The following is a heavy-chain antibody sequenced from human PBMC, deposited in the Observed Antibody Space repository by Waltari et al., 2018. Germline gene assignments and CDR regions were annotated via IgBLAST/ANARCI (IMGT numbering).Heavy chain of an antibody. CDR1: GFTFSSYG. CDR3: ARDQGIAVAGILGY. J-gene: IGHJ4*02. D-gene: IGHD6-19*01. Sequence: QVQLVESGGGVVQPGRSLSLSCAASGFTFSSYGMHWVRQAPGKGLEWVAVIWYDGSNKYYADSVKGRFTISRDNSKNTLYLQMNSLRAEDTAVYYCARDQGIAVAGILGYWGQGTLVTVSS. V-gene: IGHV3-33*01. CDR2: IWYDGSNK.